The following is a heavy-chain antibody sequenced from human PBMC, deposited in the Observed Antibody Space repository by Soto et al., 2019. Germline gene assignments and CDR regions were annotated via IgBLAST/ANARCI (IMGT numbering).Heavy chain of an antibody. CDR3: ARHTYYDFWSGYYTSENYGMDV. CDR1: GGSFSGYY. Sequence: PSETLSLTCAVYGGSFSGYYWSWIRHPPGKGLEWIGAINHSGSTNYNPSLKSRVTISVDTSKNQFSLKLSSVTAADTAVYYCARHTYYDFWSGYYTSENYGMDVWGQGTTVTVSS. V-gene: IGHV4-34*01. CDR2: INHSGST. J-gene: IGHJ6*02. D-gene: IGHD3-3*01.